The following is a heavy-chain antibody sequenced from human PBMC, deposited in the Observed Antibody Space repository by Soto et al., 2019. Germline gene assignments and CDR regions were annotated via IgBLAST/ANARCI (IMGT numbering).Heavy chain of an antibody. Sequence: SETLSLTCAVYGGSFTGYYWSWIRQPPGKGLEWIGEINHSGSTNNYNPSLKSRVTISVDTSKNQFSLKLSSVTAADTAVYYCARGRLVRPVGVDYWGRGTLVTVSS. CDR3: ARGRLVRPVGVDY. CDR1: GGSFTGYY. D-gene: IGHD6-19*01. V-gene: IGHV4-34*01. CDR2: INHSGSTN. J-gene: IGHJ4*02.